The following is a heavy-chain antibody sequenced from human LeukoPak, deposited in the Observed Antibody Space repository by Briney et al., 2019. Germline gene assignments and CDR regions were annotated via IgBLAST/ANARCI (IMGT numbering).Heavy chain of an antibody. CDR1: GGSISSSPCY. CDR2: ICSGGST. CDR3: ARGGTDYGDYFFDY. J-gene: IGHJ4*02. D-gene: IGHD4-17*01. Sequence: NPSETLSLTCTVSGGSISSSPCYWGWIRQSPGKGLEWFGTICSGGSTYYNPSLKSRVTISVDTSKNQFSLKLSSLAAADTAVYYCARGGTDYGDYFFDYWGQGTLVTVSS. V-gene: IGHV4-39*07.